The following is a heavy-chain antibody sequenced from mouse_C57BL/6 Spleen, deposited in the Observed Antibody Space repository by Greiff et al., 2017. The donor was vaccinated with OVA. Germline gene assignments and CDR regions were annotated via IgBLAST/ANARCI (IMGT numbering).Heavy chain of an antibody. J-gene: IGHJ2*01. V-gene: IGHV14-1*01. CDR2: IDPADGDT. Sequence: VQLQQPGAELVRPGASVKLSCTASGYTFKGYYMHWVKQRPEQGLEWIGRIDPADGDTEYAPKFQGKATLTADKSSNTAYLQLSSLTSEDTAVDYCTASRRYYGGRYFDDWGQGTTLTVSS. D-gene: IGHD1-1*01. CDR3: TASRRYYGGRYFDD. CDR1: GYTFKGYY.